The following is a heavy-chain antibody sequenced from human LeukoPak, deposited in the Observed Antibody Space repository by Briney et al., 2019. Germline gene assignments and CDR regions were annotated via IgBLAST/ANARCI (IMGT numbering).Heavy chain of an antibody. J-gene: IGHJ6*03. CDR3: ARARGYYYYYYMDV. CDR1: GGSISSYY. V-gene: IGHV4-59*01. Sequence: SETLSLTCTVSGGSISSYYWSWIRQPPGKGLEWIGYIYYSGSTNYNPSLKSRVTISVDTPKNQFSLKLSSVTAADTAVYYCARARGYYYYYYMDVWGKGTTVTVSS. CDR2: IYYSGST.